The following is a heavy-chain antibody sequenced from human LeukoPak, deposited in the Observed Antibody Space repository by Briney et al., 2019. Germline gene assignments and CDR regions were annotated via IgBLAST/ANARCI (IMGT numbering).Heavy chain of an antibody. J-gene: IGHJ4*02. CDR2: IYPVDSDT. CDR1: GYSFTSYW. D-gene: IGHD4-17*01. CDR3: ARGPDYGDYSNFDY. Sequence: GESLKISCKASGYSFTSYWIGWVRQMPGKGLEWMGIIYPVDSDTRYSPSFQGQVTISADKSTRTASLHWSSLKASDTAMYLCARGPDYGDYSNFDYWGQGTLVTVSS. V-gene: IGHV5-51*01.